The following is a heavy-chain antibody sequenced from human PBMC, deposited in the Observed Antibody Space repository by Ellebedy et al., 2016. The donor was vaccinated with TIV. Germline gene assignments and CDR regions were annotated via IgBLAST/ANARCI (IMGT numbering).Heavy chain of an antibody. J-gene: IGHJ4*02. CDR1: GFTFSSYA. D-gene: IGHD5-12*01. Sequence: GGSLRLSXAASGFTFSSYAMHWVRQAPGKGLEWVGRIKSKTDGGTTDYAAPVKGRFTISRDDSKNTLYLQMNSLKTEDTAVYYCTTGHTKWLPTRPFDYWGQGTLVTVSS. CDR2: IKSKTDGGTT. V-gene: IGHV3-15*01. CDR3: TTGHTKWLPTRPFDY.